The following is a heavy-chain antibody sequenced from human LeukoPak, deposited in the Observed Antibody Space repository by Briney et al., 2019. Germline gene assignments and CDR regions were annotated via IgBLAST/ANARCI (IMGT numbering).Heavy chain of an antibody. Sequence: SSETLSLTCTVSGGSISSYYWSWIRQPPGKGLEWIGCIFYSGSTNYNPSLKSRVTISVDTSKNQFSLKLSSVTAADTAVYYCARHSGRAVTGFDYWGQGTLVTVSS. V-gene: IGHV4-59*08. J-gene: IGHJ4*02. CDR2: IFYSGST. CDR3: ARHSGRAVTGFDY. D-gene: IGHD6-19*01. CDR1: GGSISSYY.